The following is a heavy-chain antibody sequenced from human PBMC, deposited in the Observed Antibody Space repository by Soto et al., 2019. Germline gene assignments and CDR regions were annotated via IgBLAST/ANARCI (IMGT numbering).Heavy chain of an antibody. CDR2: INGATGNT. D-gene: IGHD1-1*01. CDR3: ARGKGMEENYYDPGMDV. J-gene: IGHJ6*02. V-gene: IGHV1-3*01. Sequence: QVQVVQSGAEVKKPGASVKVSCKASGYSFSTYSMHWVRQAPGQGLEWMGWINGATGNTRYSQKFKDRVSISRDTPASPGYMELSSLRSEDTAVYYCARGKGMEENYYDPGMDVWGPGTTVIVSS. CDR1: GYSFSTYS.